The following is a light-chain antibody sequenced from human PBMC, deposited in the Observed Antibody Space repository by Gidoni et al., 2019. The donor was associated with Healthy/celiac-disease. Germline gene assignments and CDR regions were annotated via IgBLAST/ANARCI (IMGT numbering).Light chain of an antibody. V-gene: IGKV1-5*01. CDR1: QSISSW. J-gene: IGKJ1*01. CDR2: DAS. Sequence: DIQMTQSPSTLSASVGDRVTITCRASQSISSWLAWYQQKPGKAPKLLIYDASSLESGVPSRFSGSGSGTEFTLTISSRQPDDFATYYCQQYNSYSPWTVGQGTKVEIK. CDR3: QQYNSYSPWT.